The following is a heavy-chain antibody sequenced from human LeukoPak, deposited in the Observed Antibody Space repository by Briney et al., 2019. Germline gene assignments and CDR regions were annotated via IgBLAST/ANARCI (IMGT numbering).Heavy chain of an antibody. CDR3: ARRKGYCSGGGCYNWFDP. D-gene: IGHD2-15*01. CDR1: GGSISSSSYY. J-gene: IGHJ5*02. CDR2: IYYSGST. V-gene: IGHV4-39*01. Sequence: PSETLSLTCTVSGGSISSSSYYWGWIRQPPGKGLEWIGSIYYSGSTYYNPSLKSRVTISVDTSKNQFSLKLSSVTAADTAVYYCARRKGYCSGGGCYNWFDPWGQGTLVTVSS.